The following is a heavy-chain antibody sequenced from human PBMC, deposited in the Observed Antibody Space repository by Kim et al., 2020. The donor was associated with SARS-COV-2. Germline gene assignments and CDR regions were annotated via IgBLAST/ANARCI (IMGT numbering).Heavy chain of an antibody. J-gene: IGHJ3*02. CDR2: INTGNGNT. CDR1: GYTFTSYA. D-gene: IGHD3-3*01. V-gene: IGHV1-3*04. CDR3: ARAKYYGVVAFDI. Sequence: ASVKVSCKTSGYTFTSYAMHWGRQAPGQRLEWMGWINTGNGNTRYSQKFQGRVTITTSASTAYMELSSLRSEDTAMYYCARAKYYGVVAFDIWGQGTMVTVSS.